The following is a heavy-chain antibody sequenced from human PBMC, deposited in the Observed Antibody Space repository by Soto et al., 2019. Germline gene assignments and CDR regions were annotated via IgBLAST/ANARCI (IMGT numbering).Heavy chain of an antibody. CDR1: GGSINTRSYY. J-gene: IGHJ1*01. CDR2: VYNIGTT. V-gene: IGHV4-39*01. D-gene: IGHD1-1*01. CDR3: ARHEEGGAIPGDFQN. Sequence: QLQLQQSGPGLVKTSETLSLTCTVSGGSINTRSYYWGWLRQPPRKGPEWIRSVYNIGTTHYTPCHKNRVTISIDTSKSQYSRQLTSVTAADTAMYYCARHEEGGAIPGDFQNWGQGTLVTVSS.